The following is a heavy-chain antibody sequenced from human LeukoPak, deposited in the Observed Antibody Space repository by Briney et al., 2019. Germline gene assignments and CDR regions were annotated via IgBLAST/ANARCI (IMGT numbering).Heavy chain of an antibody. V-gene: IGHV3-7*01. CDR1: GFTFSSYW. CDR2: IKQDGSEK. J-gene: IGHJ5*02. Sequence: GGSLRLSCAASGFTFSSYWMSWVRQAPGKGLEWVANIKQDGSEKYYVDSVKGRFTISRDNAKNSLYLQMNSLRAEDTAVYYCARDRCSSTSCYARWFDPWGQGTLVTVSS. D-gene: IGHD2-2*01. CDR3: ARDRCSSTSCYARWFDP.